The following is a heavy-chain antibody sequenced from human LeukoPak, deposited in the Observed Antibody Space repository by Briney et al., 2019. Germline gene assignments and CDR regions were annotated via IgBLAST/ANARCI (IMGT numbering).Heavy chain of an antibody. Sequence: GGSLRLSCAASGFTFSDFYMAWIRQAPGKGLEWVAYISSSGSIIDYADSVKGRFTISRDNAKKSLYLQMNSPRAEDAAVYYCASGVPQDYYYYYYMDVWGKGTTVTVSS. J-gene: IGHJ6*03. CDR3: ASGVPQDYYYYYYMDV. CDR2: ISSSGSII. V-gene: IGHV3-11*04. CDR1: GFTFSDFY. D-gene: IGHD3-16*01.